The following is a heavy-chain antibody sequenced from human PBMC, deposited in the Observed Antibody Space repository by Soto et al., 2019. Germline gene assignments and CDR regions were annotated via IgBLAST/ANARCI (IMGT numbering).Heavy chain of an antibody. CDR2: IYYSGST. CDR1: GGSISSSSYY. D-gene: IGHD1-20*01. Sequence: SETLSLSCTVSGGSISSSSYYWGWIRQPPGKGLEWIGSIYYSGSTYYNPSLKSRVTISVDTSKNQFSLKLSSVTAADTAVYYCATSQKGYNWNYFDHWGQGALVTVSS. CDR3: ATSQKGYNWNYFDH. V-gene: IGHV4-39*01. J-gene: IGHJ4*02.